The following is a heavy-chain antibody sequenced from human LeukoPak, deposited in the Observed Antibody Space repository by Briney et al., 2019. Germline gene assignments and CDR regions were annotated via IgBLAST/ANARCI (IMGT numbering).Heavy chain of an antibody. V-gene: IGHV4-61*01. CDR1: GGSISSSNYY. CDR2: IYYSGST. Sequence: PSETLSLTCNVSGGSISSSNYYWSWLRQPPGKGLEWIGYIYYSGSTNYNPSLKSRVAISVDTSKNQFSLKLSSVTAADTAVYYCARVTYYYDRHFDYWGQGTLVTVSS. D-gene: IGHD3-22*01. J-gene: IGHJ4*02. CDR3: ARVTYYYDRHFDY.